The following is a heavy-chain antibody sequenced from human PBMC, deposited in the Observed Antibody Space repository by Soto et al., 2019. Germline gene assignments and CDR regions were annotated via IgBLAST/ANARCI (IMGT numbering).Heavy chain of an antibody. CDR3: ATLNCSGGSCYSDYYYCYGMDV. CDR1: GYSFTSYW. Sequence: TGESLKISCKGSGYSFTSYWISWVRQMPGKGLEWMGRIDPSDSYTNYSPSFQGHVTISADKSISTAYLQWSSLKASDTAMYYCATLNCSGGSCYSDYYYCYGMDVWGQGTTVTVSS. D-gene: IGHD2-15*01. V-gene: IGHV5-10-1*01. CDR2: IDPSDSYT. J-gene: IGHJ6*02.